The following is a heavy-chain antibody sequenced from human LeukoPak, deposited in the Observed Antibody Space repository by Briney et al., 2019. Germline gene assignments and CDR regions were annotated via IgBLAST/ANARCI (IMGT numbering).Heavy chain of an antibody. Sequence: GGSLRLSCVASGFTLSDYGMSWARQAPGKGLEWISYITTNGVMFYADSVEGRFAIPRDNDKNSVYLQMSVLRDGDTAVYYCTRGRYQFLGPNDSWGQGALVTVSS. CDR3: TRGRYQFLGPNDS. D-gene: IGHD2-2*01. CDR2: ITTNGVM. V-gene: IGHV3-48*02. J-gene: IGHJ5*01. CDR1: GFTLSDYG.